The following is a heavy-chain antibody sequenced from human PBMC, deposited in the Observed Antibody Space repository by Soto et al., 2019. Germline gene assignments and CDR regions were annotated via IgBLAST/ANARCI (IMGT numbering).Heavy chain of an antibody. CDR3: ARLDYGDYGWFDP. CDR1: GGIFNSYT. V-gene: IGHV1-69*02. D-gene: IGHD4-17*01. Sequence: QVQLVQSGAEVKKPGSSVKVSCKASGGIFNSYTFGWVRQAPGQRLEWMGRIVPVMNFANYTQTFQGRVTITADTSTTTVYMELSRLTSDDTAVYYCARLDYGDYGWFDPWGQELWSSSPQ. J-gene: IGHJ5*02. CDR2: IVPVMNFA.